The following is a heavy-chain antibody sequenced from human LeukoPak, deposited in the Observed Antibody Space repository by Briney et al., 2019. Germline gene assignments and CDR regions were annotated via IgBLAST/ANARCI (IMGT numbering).Heavy chain of an antibody. J-gene: IGHJ6*02. CDR3: ARAHSIASYYYGVDV. V-gene: IGHV4-39*07. D-gene: IGHD2/OR15-2a*01. CDR2: IYYSGST. Sequence: SETLSLTCTVSGGSISSSSYYWGWIRQSPGKGLEYIGSIYYSGSTYYNPSLKSRVTISVDTSKNQFSLKLSSVTAADTAVYYCARAHSIASYYYGVDVWGQGTTVTVSS. CDR1: GGSISSSSYY.